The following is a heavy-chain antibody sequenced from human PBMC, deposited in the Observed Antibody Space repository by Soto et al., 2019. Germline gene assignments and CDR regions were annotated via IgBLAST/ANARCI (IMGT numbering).Heavy chain of an antibody. V-gene: IGHV4-59*01. CDR3: ARVGYGDYVFDY. CDR1: GGSISSYY. CDR2: IYYSGST. Sequence: SETLSLTCTVSGGSISSYYWSWIRQPPGKGLEWIGYIYYSGSTNYNPSLKSRVTISVDTSKNQFSLKLSSVTAADTAVYYCARVGYGDYVFDYWGQGTLVTVS. D-gene: IGHD4-17*01. J-gene: IGHJ4*02.